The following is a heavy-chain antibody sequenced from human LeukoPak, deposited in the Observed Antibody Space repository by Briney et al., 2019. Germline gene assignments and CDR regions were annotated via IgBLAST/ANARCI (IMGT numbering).Heavy chain of an antibody. CDR2: IYYSGST. V-gene: IGHV4-31*03. Sequence: PSETLSLTCTVSGGSISSGGYYWSWIRQHPGKGLEWIGYIYYSGSTYYNPSLKSRVTISVDTSKNQFSLKLSSVTAADTAVYYCAREAMVRGVVYYYYGMDVWGQGTTVTVSS. CDR1: GGSISSGGYY. J-gene: IGHJ6*02. CDR3: AREAMVRGVVYYYYGMDV. D-gene: IGHD3-10*01.